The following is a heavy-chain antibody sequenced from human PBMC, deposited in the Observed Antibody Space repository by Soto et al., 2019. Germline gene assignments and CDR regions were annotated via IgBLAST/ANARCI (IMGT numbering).Heavy chain of an antibody. Sequence: PGGSLRLSCAASGFTFSSYGMHWVRQAPGKGLEWVAVISYDGSNKYYADSVKGRFTISRDNSKNTLYLQMNSLRAEDTAVYYCAKGRYSSGWASDYWGQGTLVTVSS. CDR2: ISYDGSNK. V-gene: IGHV3-30*18. CDR1: GFTFSSYG. CDR3: AKGRYSSGWASDY. D-gene: IGHD6-19*01. J-gene: IGHJ4*02.